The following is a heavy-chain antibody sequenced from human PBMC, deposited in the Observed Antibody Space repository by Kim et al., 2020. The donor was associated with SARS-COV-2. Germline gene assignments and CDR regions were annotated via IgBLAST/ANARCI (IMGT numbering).Heavy chain of an antibody. D-gene: IGHD6-13*01. J-gene: IGHJ4*02. CDR1: GGSFSGYY. Sequence: SETLSLTCAVYGGSFSGYYWSWIRQPPGKGLEWIGEINHSGSTNYNPSLKSRVTISVDTSKNQFSLKLSSVAAADTAVYYCARRSAYSSSWYVFGPTSPYCGQGTLVTVSS. V-gene: IGHV4-34*01. CDR2: INHSGST. CDR3: ARRSAYSSSWYVFGPTSPY.